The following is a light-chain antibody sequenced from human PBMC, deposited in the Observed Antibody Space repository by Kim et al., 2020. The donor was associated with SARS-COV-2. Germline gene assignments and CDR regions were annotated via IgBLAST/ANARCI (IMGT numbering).Light chain of an antibody. V-gene: IGKV1-39*01. CDR3: QQTYSTPFT. CDR2: AAS. Sequence: ASVGDRVTITCRASQSIANYLHWYQQKLGRAPKLLIYAASNLQSGVPSRFSGSESGTDFTLTINSLQPEDFATYYCQQTYSTPFTFGPGTKVDIK. J-gene: IGKJ3*01. CDR1: QSIANY.